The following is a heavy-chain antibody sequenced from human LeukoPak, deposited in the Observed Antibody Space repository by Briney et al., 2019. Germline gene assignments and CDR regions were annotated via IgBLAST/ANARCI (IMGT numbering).Heavy chain of an antibody. CDR2: ISFSGTTE. D-gene: IGHD3-10*01. CDR1: GLLFSSYG. CDR3: ARGWFGLDP. Sequence: GGSLRLSCEASGLLFSSYGLYWVRQAPGKGLEWVAYISFSGTTEDYADSLEGRFTISRDNSESKVYLQMSSLRSEDTAVYYCARGWFGLDPWGQGTQVIVSS. V-gene: IGHV3-30*03. J-gene: IGHJ5*02.